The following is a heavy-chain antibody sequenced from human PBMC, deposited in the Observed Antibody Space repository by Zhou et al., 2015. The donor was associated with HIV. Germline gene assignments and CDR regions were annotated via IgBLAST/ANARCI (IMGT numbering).Heavy chain of an antibody. CDR2: ITPIFAIV. Sequence: QVQLVQSGTEVKKPGSSVKISCKTSGGTFSGSEISWVRQVPGQGLEWMGGITPIFAIVNYAQKFRGRVTITADEYTSIAYMELSSLRSEDTAVYYCAREPDLTGYSSSWYGGFDYWGQGTLVTVSS. J-gene: IGHJ4*02. V-gene: IGHV1-69*01. CDR3: AREPDLTGYSSSWYGGFDY. CDR1: GGTFSGSE. D-gene: IGHD6-13*01.